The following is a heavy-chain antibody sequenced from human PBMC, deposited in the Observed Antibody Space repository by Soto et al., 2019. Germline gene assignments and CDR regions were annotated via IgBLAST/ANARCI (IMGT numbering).Heavy chain of an antibody. J-gene: IGHJ2*01. Sequence: QVQLVQSGAEVKKPGSSVKVSCKASGGTFSSYATSWVRQAPGQGLEWMGGIIPIFGTTNNAQKFQGRVTITADESTSTAYMELSSLRSEDTAVYYCARVVTVVKSFHYWYFDLWGRGTLVTVSS. V-gene: IGHV1-69*12. CDR3: ARVVTVVKSFHYWYFDL. CDR2: IIPIFGTT. CDR1: GGTFSSYA. D-gene: IGHD2-15*01.